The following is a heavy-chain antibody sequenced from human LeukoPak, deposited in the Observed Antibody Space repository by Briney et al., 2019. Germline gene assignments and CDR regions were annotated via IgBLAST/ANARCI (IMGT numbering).Heavy chain of an antibody. V-gene: IGHV4-61*02. D-gene: IGHD6-19*01. Sequence: SGTLSLTCTVSGGSISSGSYYWSWIRQPAGKGLEWIGRIYTSGGTNYNPSLKSRVTISVDTSKNQFSLKLSSVTAADTAVYYCARESSGWPYYYYYMDVWGKGTTVTISS. J-gene: IGHJ6*03. CDR2: IYTSGGT. CDR3: ARESSGWPYYYYYMDV. CDR1: GGSISSGSYY.